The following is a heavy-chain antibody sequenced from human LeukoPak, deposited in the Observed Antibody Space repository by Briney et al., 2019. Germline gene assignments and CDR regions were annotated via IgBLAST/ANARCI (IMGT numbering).Heavy chain of an antibody. V-gene: IGHV4-61*02. CDR1: GGSIRSGSFY. CDR3: AMSSSVTRFDY. J-gene: IGHJ4*02. D-gene: IGHD6-19*01. Sequence: SETLSLTCTVSGGSIRSGSFYWSWIRQPAGKGLEWIGRTSTNGNTNYNPSLKSRVTISVDTSKNQFSLMLNSVTAADTAVYYCAMSSSVTRFDYWGQGTLVTVSS. CDR2: TSTNGNT.